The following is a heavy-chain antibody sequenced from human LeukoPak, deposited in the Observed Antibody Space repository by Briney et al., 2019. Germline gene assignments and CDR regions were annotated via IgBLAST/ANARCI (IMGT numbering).Heavy chain of an antibody. J-gene: IGHJ5*01. Sequence: PGGSLRLSCAASGFTFSSYWMHWVRQAPGRAPEWVSLISTSGSFTHHVDSVKGRFTISRDNTKKSLYLQMTSLRVEDTAVYYCARGGDFGVVTDSWGQGTQVIVSA. CDR2: ISTSGSFT. CDR1: GFTFSSYW. V-gene: IGHV3-21*01. D-gene: IGHD3-3*01. CDR3: ARGGDFGVVTDS.